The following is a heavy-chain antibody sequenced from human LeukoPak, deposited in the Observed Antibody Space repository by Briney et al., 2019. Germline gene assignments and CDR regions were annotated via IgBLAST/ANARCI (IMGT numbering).Heavy chain of an antibody. J-gene: IGHJ4*02. Sequence: GASVKVSCKASGYTFTHYYMHWVRQAAGQGREWVGWINPNSGDPKYAQKFQGRVTMTRDTSISTAYMELSSLRSDDTAIYYCARDGGHYCDASGYYSGFDYWGQGTLVTVSS. V-gene: IGHV1-2*02. CDR2: INPNSGDP. D-gene: IGHD3-22*01. CDR3: ARDGGHYCDASGYYSGFDY. CDR1: GYTFTHYY.